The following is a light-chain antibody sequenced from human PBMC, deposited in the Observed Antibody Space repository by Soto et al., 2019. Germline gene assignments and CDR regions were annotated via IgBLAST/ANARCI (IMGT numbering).Light chain of an antibody. CDR2: GAS. V-gene: IGKV3-15*01. CDR1: QSINSN. J-gene: IGKJ1*01. CDR3: QQYNNRLWT. Sequence: EIVMTQSPATLSVSPGERATLSCRASQSINSNLAWYQQQPGQAPRLLIFGASTRATGIPAGFRGSGSGTEFTLSISSLQSEDFAVYYCQQYNNRLWTFGQGTKVDIK.